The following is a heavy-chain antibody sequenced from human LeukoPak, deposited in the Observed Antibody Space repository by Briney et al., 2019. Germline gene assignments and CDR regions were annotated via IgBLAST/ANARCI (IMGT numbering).Heavy chain of an antibody. J-gene: IGHJ4*02. V-gene: IGHV3-21*01. D-gene: IGHD2-15*01. Sequence: PGGSLRLSCAASGFTFSSYSMNWVRQAPGKGLDWVSSISSSSSYIYYADSAKGRFTISRDNAKNSLYLQMNSLRAEDTAVYYCARERCSGGSCFYDYWGQGTLVTVSS. CDR2: ISSSSSYI. CDR3: ARERCSGGSCFYDY. CDR1: GFTFSSYS.